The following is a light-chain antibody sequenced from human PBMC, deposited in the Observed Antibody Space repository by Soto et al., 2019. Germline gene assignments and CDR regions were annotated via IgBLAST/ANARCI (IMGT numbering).Light chain of an antibody. CDR2: AAS. CDR1: QGISSY. V-gene: IGKV1-8*01. J-gene: IGKJ1*01. Sequence: AIRMTQSPSSLSASTGDRVTITCRASQGISSYLAWYQQKPEKAPKLLIYAASTLQSGVPSRFSGSGAGTNFTLTISCLQSVDFATHYCRQDYSYHRTFDQGTKVEIK. CDR3: RQDYSYHRT.